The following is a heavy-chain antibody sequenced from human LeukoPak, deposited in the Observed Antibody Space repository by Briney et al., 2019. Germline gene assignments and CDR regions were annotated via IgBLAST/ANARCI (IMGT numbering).Heavy chain of an antibody. D-gene: IGHD3-22*01. J-gene: IGHJ4*02. V-gene: IGHV1-3*01. CDR1: GYTFTSYA. CDR3: ARDWADDWLVHFYFDY. Sequence: ASVKDSCKASGYTFTSYAMHWVRQAPGQRLEWMGWINAGNGNTKYSQEFQGRVTMTRDTSTSTAYMELSSLRSDDTAVYYCARDWADDWLVHFYFDYWGQGTQVTVSS. CDR2: INAGNGNT.